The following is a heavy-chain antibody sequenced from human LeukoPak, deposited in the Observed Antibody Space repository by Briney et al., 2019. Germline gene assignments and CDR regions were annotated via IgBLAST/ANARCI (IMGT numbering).Heavy chain of an antibody. V-gene: IGHV1-69*01. CDR3: ARVSMVRGPTGEKYYFDY. J-gene: IGHJ4*02. CDR1: GGTFSSYA. Sequence: SVKVSCKASGGTFSSYAISWVRQAPGQGLEWMGGIIPIFGTANYAQKFQGRVTSTADESTSTAYMELSSLRSEDTAVYYCARVSMVRGPTGEKYYFDYWGQGTLLTVSS. CDR2: IIPIFGTA. D-gene: IGHD3-10*01.